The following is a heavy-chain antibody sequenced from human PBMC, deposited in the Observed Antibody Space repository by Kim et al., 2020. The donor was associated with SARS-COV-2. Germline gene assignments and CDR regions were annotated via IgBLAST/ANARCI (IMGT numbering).Heavy chain of an antibody. CDR3: ARDLGGPVYGSGSYGFDY. D-gene: IGHD3-10*01. J-gene: IGHJ4*02. V-gene: IGHV3-30*04. CDR1: GFTFSSYA. CDR2: ISYDGSNK. Sequence: GGSLRLSCAASGFTFSSYAMHWVRQAPGKGLEWVAVISYDGSNKYYADSVKGRFTISRDNSKNTLYLQMNSLRAEDTAVYYCARDLGGPVYGSGSYGFDYWGQGTLVTVSS.